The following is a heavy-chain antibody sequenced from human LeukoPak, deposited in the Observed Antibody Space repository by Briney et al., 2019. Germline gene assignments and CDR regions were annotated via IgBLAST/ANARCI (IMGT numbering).Heavy chain of an antibody. J-gene: IGHJ3*02. V-gene: IGHV3-48*01. CDR3: ARDRGGYGAFDS. CDR1: GFTFSSYS. D-gene: IGHD3-22*01. Sequence: QPGGSLRLSCAASGFTFSSYSMNWVRQAPGKGLEWVSYISSSSSTIYYADSVKGRFTISRDNAKNSLYLQMNSLRAEDTAVYYCARDRGGYGAFDSGGQGTMVTVSS. CDR2: ISSSSSTI.